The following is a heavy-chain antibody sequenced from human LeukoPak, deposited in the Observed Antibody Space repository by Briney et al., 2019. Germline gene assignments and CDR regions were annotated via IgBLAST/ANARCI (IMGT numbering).Heavy chain of an antibody. Sequence: GGSLRLSCAASGFTFSSYSMNWVRQAPGKGLGWVSSISSSSSYIYYADSVKGRFTISRDNAKNSLYLQMNSLRAEDTAVYYCARDLVVVPAAIFLHYYYGMDVWGQGTTVTVSS. CDR3: ARDLVVVPAAIFLHYYYGMDV. D-gene: IGHD2-2*01. V-gene: IGHV3-21*01. J-gene: IGHJ6*02. CDR2: ISSSSSYI. CDR1: GFTFSSYS.